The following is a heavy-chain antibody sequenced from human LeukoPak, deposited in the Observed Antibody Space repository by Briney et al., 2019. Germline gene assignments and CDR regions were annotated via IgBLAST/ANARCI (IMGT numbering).Heavy chain of an antibody. V-gene: IGHV3-30*02. J-gene: IGHJ4*02. CDR3: AKEADRGVIIY. Sequence: GGSLRLSCAASGFTFSSYGMHWVRQAPGKGLEWVAVIWYDGSNKYYADSVKGRFTISRDNSKNTLYLQMNSLRAEDTAVYYCAKEADRGVIIYWGQGTLVTVSS. CDR1: GFTFSSYG. CDR2: IWYDGSNK. D-gene: IGHD3-10*01.